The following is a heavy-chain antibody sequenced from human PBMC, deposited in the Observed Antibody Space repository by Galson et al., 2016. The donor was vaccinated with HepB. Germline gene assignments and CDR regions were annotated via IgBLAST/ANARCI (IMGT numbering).Heavy chain of an antibody. CDR1: GFIFSAYA. CDR2: TSGNADIT. J-gene: IGHJ5*02. Sequence: SLRLSCAASGFIFSAYAMHWVRQAPGTGLECVSATSGNADITHYVDSVKGRFTTSKDFSKSTLYLQMSILRVEDTAVYYCVRVVNGSYYTWGQGTLVTVSS. D-gene: IGHD1-26*01. V-gene: IGHV3-64D*06. CDR3: VRVVNGSYYT.